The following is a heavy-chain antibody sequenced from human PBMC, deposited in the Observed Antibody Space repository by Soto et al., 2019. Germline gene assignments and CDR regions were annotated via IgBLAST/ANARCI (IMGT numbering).Heavy chain of an antibody. V-gene: IGHV3-11*06. D-gene: IGHD4-17*01. CDR2: ISSSSSYT. Sequence: GGSLRLSCAASGFTFSDYYMSWIRQAPGKGLEWVSYISSSSSYTNYADSVKGRFTISRDNAKNSLYLQMNSLRAEDTAVYYCARTTVVTAGYYYGMDVWGQGTTVTVSS. CDR3: ARTTVVTAGYYYGMDV. CDR1: GFTFSDYY. J-gene: IGHJ6*02.